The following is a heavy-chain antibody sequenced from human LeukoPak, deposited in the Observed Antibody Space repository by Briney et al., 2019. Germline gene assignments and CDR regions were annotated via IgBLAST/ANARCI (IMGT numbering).Heavy chain of an antibody. CDR1: GYSISSGYY. J-gene: IGHJ3*02. D-gene: IGHD2-2*01. CDR3: ARRSCSSTSCYPLDAFDI. CDR2: SYHSGST. Sequence: PSETLSLTCAVSGYSISSGYYWGWIRQPPGTGLEWIGSSYHSGSTYSNPSLQSRVTISVDMSKNQFSLKLSSVTAADTAVYYCARRSCSSTSCYPLDAFDIWGQGTMVTVSS. V-gene: IGHV4-38-2*01.